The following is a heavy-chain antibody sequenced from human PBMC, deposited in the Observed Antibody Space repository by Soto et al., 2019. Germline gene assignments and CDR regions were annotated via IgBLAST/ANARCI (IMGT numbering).Heavy chain of an antibody. V-gene: IGHV4-34*01. CDR1: GGSFSGYY. J-gene: IGHJ6*02. D-gene: IGHD4-4*01. CDR2: INHSGST. Sequence: SETLSLTCAVYGGSFSGYYWSWIRQPPGKGLEWIGEINHSGSTNYNPSLKSRVTISVDTSKNQFSLKLSSVTAADTAVYYCARGRVTTRLNYYYYGMDVWDQGTTVTVSS. CDR3: ARGRVTTRLNYYYYGMDV.